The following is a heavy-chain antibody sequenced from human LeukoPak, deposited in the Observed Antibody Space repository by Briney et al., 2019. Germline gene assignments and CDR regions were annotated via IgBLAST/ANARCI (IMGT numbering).Heavy chain of an antibody. CDR2: INPNSGGT. CDR3: AREHSSGYYFDAFDI. J-gene: IGHJ3*02. Sequence: GASVKVSCKASGYTFTGYYMHWVRQAPGQGLEWMGWINPNSGGTNYAQTFQGRVTMTRDTSISTAYMELSRLRFDDTAVYFCAREHSSGYYFDAFDIWGQGTMVSVSS. V-gene: IGHV1-2*02. CDR1: GYTFTGYY. D-gene: IGHD3-22*01.